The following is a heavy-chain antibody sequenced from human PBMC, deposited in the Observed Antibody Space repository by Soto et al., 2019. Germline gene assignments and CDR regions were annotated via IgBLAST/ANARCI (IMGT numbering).Heavy chain of an antibody. CDR1: GGSISSYY. Sequence: SETLSLTCTLSGGSISSYYWSWVRQPPGKGLERIGYIYYSGSTNYNPSLKSRVTISVVTSKNLFSLKLSSVTAVDTAVFYCARAIVRYFDCLLGFDPWGQGTLVTVSS. D-gene: IGHD3-9*01. CDR3: ARAIVRYFDCLLGFDP. V-gene: IGHV4-59*08. CDR2: IYYSGST. J-gene: IGHJ5*02.